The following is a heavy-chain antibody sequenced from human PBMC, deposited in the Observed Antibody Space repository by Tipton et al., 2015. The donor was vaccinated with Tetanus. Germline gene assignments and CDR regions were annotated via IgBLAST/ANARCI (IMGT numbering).Heavy chain of an antibody. J-gene: IGHJ4*02. Sequence: TLSLTCTVSGASSTSGDYYWAWIRQPPGKGLEWIGSIYYGGNTYYNPSLKSRLTMAIDTSKTQVSLKLSSVTAADTAVYYCATGRRTVGFDYWGQGALVTVSS. CDR1: GASSTSGDYY. V-gene: IGHV4-39*01. CDR3: ATGRRTVGFDY. CDR2: IYYGGNT. D-gene: IGHD4-23*01.